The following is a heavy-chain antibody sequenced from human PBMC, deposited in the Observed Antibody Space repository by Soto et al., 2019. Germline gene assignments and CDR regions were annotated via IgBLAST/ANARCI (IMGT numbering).Heavy chain of an antibody. CDR2: IYEGGNT. Sequence: QLQLQESGSGLVKPSQTLSLTCAVSGGSIISDGYSWSWIRQPPGKGLQWIGHIYEGGNTYYTPSLESRVAISTDKSKNPFSLRLSSVTAADTAVYYCVRRSPEDAFDIWGQGTMVTVSP. V-gene: IGHV4-30-2*01. J-gene: IGHJ3*02. CDR3: VRRSPEDAFDI. CDR1: GGSIISDGYS.